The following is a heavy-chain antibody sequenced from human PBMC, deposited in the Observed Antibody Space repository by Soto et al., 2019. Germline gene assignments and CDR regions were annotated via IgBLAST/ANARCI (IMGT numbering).Heavy chain of an antibody. D-gene: IGHD5-12*01. CDR3: ARDRRDGYKRYFEF. Sequence: SETLSLTCTVSGDSISSHYWSWIRQPPGKGLEWIGHIYHSGGTRYNPSLRSRVTISVDTSKNQFSLKLRSVTAADTAVYFCARDRRDGYKRYFEFWGQGNQVTVSS. CDR1: GDSISSHY. CDR2: IYHSGGT. J-gene: IGHJ4*02. V-gene: IGHV4-59*11.